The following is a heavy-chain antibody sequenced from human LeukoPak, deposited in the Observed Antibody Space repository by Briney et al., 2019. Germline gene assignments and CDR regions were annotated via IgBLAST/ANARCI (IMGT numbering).Heavy chain of an antibody. Sequence: GGSLRLSCAASGFTFSNYWMHWARQVPGKGLVWVSRINDDGSATFYADSVKGRFSISRDNSKNTLYLQMNSLRAEDTAVYYCARGPMVRTNLFDYWGQGTLVTVSS. D-gene: IGHD3-10*01. J-gene: IGHJ4*02. CDR3: ARGPMVRTNLFDY. CDR2: INDDGSAT. V-gene: IGHV3-74*01. CDR1: GFTFSNYW.